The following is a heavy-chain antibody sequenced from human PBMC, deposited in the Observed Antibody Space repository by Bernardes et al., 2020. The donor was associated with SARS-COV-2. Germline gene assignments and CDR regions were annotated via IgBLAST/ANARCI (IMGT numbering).Heavy chain of an antibody. V-gene: IGHV3-13*01. CDR2: LSPAGDI. J-gene: IGHJ6*02. CDR3: ARDSISFCSGGNCHHDGMDV. CDR1: GFIFSKYD. Sequence: GRSLRLSCVASGFIFSKYDMHWVRQVAGKRLEWVSALSPAGDIYYSDSVRGRFTISRENAKNSLYLQMKSLRAEDTAVYYCARDSISFCSGGNCHHDGMDVWGQGTTVTVSS. D-gene: IGHD2-15*01.